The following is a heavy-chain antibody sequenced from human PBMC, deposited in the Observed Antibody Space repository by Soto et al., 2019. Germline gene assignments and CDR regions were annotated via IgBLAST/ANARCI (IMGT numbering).Heavy chain of an antibody. Sequence: ASLKVSCYASGYTFTSYDINWVRQATGQGLEWMGWMNPNSGNTGYAQKFQGRVTMTRNTSISTAYMELSSLRSEDTAVYYCARDGLRSITIFGVVIKETYYYYGMDVWGQGTTVTVSS. CDR2: MNPNSGNT. D-gene: IGHD3-3*01. CDR1: GYTFTSYD. V-gene: IGHV1-8*01. CDR3: ARDGLRSITIFGVVIKETYYYYGMDV. J-gene: IGHJ6*02.